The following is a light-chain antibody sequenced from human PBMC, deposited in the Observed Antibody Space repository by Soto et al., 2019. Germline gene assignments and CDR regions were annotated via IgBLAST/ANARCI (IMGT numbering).Light chain of an antibody. Sequence: QSVLTQPPSASGTPGQRVTISCSGSSSNIGSNSVNWYQQLPGAAPKLLIYSNNQRPSGVPDRFSGSKSGTSASLAISGLQSEVEADYYCAAWDDSLNGRGDFGTGTNVTVL. J-gene: IGLJ1*01. CDR1: SSNIGSNS. V-gene: IGLV1-44*01. CDR3: AAWDDSLNGRGD. CDR2: SNN.